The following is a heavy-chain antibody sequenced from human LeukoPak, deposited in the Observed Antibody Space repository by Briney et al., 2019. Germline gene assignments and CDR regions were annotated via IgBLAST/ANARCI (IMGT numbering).Heavy chain of an antibody. CDR3: ASTSGWHFDY. J-gene: IGHJ4*02. Sequence: SETLSLTCTVSGYSISSGYYWGWIRQPPGKGLEWIGSIYHSGTSYYNPSLKSRVTISVDTSKNQFSLKLSSVTAADTAVYYCASTSGWHFDYWGQGTLVTVSS. V-gene: IGHV4-38-2*02. D-gene: IGHD6-19*01. CDR2: IYHSGTS. CDR1: GYSISSGYY.